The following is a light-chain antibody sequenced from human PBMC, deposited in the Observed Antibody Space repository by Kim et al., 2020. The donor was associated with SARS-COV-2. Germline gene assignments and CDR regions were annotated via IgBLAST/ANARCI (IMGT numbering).Light chain of an antibody. CDR3: QHYDTTLPIT. CDR2: GAA. V-gene: IGKV3-20*01. CDR1: EIIDNKY. J-gene: IGKJ5*01. Sequence: PGERATVTCRASEIIDNKYCAWYQQKPGQDPRLLIFGAASRATGIPDRCRGSGSGTDFALTISRLEPEDLAVYYCQHYDTTLPITFGQGTRLEIK.